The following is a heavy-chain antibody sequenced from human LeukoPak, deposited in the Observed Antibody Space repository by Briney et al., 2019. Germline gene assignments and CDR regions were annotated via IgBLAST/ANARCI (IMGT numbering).Heavy chain of an antibody. J-gene: IGHJ4*02. D-gene: IGHD2-2*01. CDR3: ARAPGGVYCSSTSCYGSFDY. V-gene: IGHV3-33*01. CDR2: IWYDGSNK. Sequence: GRSLRLSCAASGFTFSSYGMHWVRQAPGKGLEWVAVIWYDGSNKYYADSVKGRFTISRDNSKNTLYLQMNSLRAEDTAVYYCARAPGGVYCSSTSCYGSFDYWGQGTLVTVSS. CDR1: GFTFSSYG.